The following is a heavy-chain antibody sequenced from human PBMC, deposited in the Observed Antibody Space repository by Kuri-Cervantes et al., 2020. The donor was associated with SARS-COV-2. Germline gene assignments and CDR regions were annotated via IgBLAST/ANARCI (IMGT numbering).Heavy chain of an antibody. J-gene: IGHJ4*02. D-gene: IGHD4-17*01. Sequence: GGSLRLSCAASGFTFSSYAMHWVRQAPGKGLEWVAVISYDGSNKYYADSVKGRFTISRDNSKNTLYLQMNSLRAEDTAVYYCAGIYGDYDLDHWGQGSLVTVSS. CDR2: ISYDGSNK. CDR1: GFTFSSYA. V-gene: IGHV3-30-3*01. CDR3: AGIYGDYDLDH.